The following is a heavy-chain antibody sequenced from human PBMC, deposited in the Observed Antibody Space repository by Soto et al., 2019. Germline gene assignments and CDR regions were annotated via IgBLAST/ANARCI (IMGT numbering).Heavy chain of an antibody. CDR3: EKGTSFGY. V-gene: IGHV3-23*01. J-gene: IGHJ4*02. CDR1: GFTFSNYA. CDR2: ISDSGIST. D-gene: IGHD2-2*01. Sequence: EVQLLESGGGLVQPGGSLRLSCAASGFTFSNYAMSWVRQAPGKGLEWVSSISDSGISTYYADSVKGRFTISRDNSKNTLFLQRNSLRAEDTAVYYCEKGTSFGYWGQGTLVTVSS.